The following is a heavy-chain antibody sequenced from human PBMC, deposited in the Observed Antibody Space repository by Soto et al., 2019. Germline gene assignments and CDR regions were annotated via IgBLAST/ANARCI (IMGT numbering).Heavy chain of an antibody. CDR1: GYSFTSYW. V-gene: IGHV5-51*01. CDR2: IYPGDSDT. CDR3: ARHNNPSXLRNPYKGYYYYYGMDV. Sequence: PGESLKISCKGSGYSFTSYWIGWVRQMPGKGLGWMGIIYPGDSDTRYSPSFQGQVTISADKSISTAYLQWSSLKASDTAMYYCARHNNPSXLRNPYKGYYYYYGMDVWGQGTTVTVSS. D-gene: IGHD1-1*01. J-gene: IGHJ6*02.